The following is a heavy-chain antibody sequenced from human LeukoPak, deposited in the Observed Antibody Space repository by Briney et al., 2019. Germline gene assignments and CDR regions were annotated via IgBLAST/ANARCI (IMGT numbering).Heavy chain of an antibody. D-gene: IGHD2-2*01. V-gene: IGHV3-30*18. CDR3: AKDLFVVVPAAVYYYYYGMDV. J-gene: IGHJ6*02. Sequence: GGSLRLSCAASGFTFSSYAMSWVRQAPGKGLEWVAVISYDGSNKYYADSVKGRFTISRDNSKNTLYLQMNSLKAEDTAVYYCAKDLFVVVPAAVYYYYYGMDVWGQGTTVTVSS. CDR1: GFTFSSYA. CDR2: ISYDGSNK.